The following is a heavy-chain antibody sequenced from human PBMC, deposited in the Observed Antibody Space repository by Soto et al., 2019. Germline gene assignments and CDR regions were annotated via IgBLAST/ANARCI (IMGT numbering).Heavy chain of an antibody. Sequence: QVQLVESGGGVVQPGRSLRLSCAASGFTFSSYGMHWVRQAPGKGLEWVAVISYDGSNKYYADSVKGRFTISRDNSKNTLYLQMNSLRAEDTAVYYCAKDYYGSGGYFDYWGQGTLVTVSS. CDR1: GFTFSSYG. V-gene: IGHV3-30*18. CDR2: ISYDGSNK. D-gene: IGHD3-10*01. J-gene: IGHJ4*02. CDR3: AKDYYGSGGYFDY.